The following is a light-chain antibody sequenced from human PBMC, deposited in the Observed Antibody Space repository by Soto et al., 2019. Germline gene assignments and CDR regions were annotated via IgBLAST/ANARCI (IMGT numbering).Light chain of an antibody. CDR1: QSVSSNS. Sequence: EIVVTQSPGTLSWSPGERATLACRASQSVSSNSLAWYQQKPGQAPRLRIYGASSRATGITDRFSGSGSGTDFTLTISRLEPEDFAVYYCHQYGSSPLYTFGQGNKLEIK. CDR3: HQYGSSPLYT. V-gene: IGKV3-20*01. J-gene: IGKJ2*01. CDR2: GAS.